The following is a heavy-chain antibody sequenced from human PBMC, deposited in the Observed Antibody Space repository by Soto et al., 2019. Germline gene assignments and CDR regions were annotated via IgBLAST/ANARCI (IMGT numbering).Heavy chain of an antibody. D-gene: IGHD3-16*02. V-gene: IGHV4-31*03. Sequence: QVQLQESGPGLVKPSQTLSLTCSMSGGSINSGEYYWNWIRQYPGKGLEWIGYIYSSGRTHYNPSLKSRINISLDTSNNLLSLKLCSVTAADTAVYYCARMGLHLGELSRNWFDPWGRGTLVTVSS. CDR3: ARMGLHLGELSRNWFDP. CDR2: IYSSGRT. CDR1: GGSINSGEYY. J-gene: IGHJ5*02.